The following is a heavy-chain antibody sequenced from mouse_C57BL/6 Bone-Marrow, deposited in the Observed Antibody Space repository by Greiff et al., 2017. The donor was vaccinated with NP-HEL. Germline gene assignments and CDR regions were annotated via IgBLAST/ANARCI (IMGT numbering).Heavy chain of an antibody. J-gene: IGHJ1*03. CDR3: ARSDPYYYGSSYWYFDV. D-gene: IGHD1-1*01. Sequence: QVQLKESDAELVKPGASVKISCKVSGYTFTDHTIHWMKQRPEQGLEWIGYIYPRDGSTKYNEKFKGKATLTSDTSSSTAYMQLSSLTSEDSAIYFCARSDPYYYGSSYWYFDVWGTGTTVTVSS. CDR1: GYTFTDHT. V-gene: IGHV1-78*01. CDR2: IYPRDGST.